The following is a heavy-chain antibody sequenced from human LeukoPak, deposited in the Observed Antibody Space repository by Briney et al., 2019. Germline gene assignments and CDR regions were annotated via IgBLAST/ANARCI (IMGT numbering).Heavy chain of an antibody. D-gene: IGHD3-10*01. CDR2: ISWNSGSI. V-gene: IGHV3-9*01. Sequence: GRSLRLSCAASGFTFDDYAIHWVRQAPGKGLEWVSGISWNSGSIGYADSVKGRFTISRDNAKNSLYLQMNSLRAEDTAVYYCAKGPGDIWFGEFDYWGQGTLVTVSS. CDR1: GFTFDDYA. CDR3: AKGPGDIWFGEFDY. J-gene: IGHJ4*02.